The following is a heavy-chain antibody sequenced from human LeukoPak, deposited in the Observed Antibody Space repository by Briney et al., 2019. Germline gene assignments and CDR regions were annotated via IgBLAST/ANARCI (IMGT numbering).Heavy chain of an antibody. CDR3: ARDESGDNDAFDI. D-gene: IGHD2-21*01. J-gene: IGHJ3*02. CDR1: GFTFSSYW. V-gene: IGHV3-7*01. CDR2: IREDGNEK. Sequence: GGSLRLSCAASGFTFSSYWMSWVRQAPGKGLEWVANIREDGNEKYYADSVKGQFTISRDNAKNSLFLQMDSLGAEDTAVYYCARDESGDNDAFDIWGQGTMVTVSS.